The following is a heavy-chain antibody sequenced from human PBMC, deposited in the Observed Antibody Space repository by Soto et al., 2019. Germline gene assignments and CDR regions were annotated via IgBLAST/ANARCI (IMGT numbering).Heavy chain of an antibody. V-gene: IGHV4-39*01. Sequence: QLQLQESGPGLVKPSETLSPTCTVSGGSISSSNCYWDWIRQPPGKGLEWIGGIYSSGSTDYKPSLKSRVTISLDTSKNQFSLNVSSVTAADTAVYYCAIQTGTDGMDVWGQGTTVTV. CDR2: IYSSGST. D-gene: IGHD3-9*01. CDR3: AIQTGTDGMDV. J-gene: IGHJ6*02. CDR1: GGSISSSNCY.